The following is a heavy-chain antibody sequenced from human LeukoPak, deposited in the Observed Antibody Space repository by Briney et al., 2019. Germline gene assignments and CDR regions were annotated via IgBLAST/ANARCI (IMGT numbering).Heavy chain of an antibody. CDR1: GGTFRIFA. D-gene: IGHD6-13*01. CDR2: SIPMFGTA. V-gene: IGHV1-69*05. Sequence: GASVKVSCTASGGTFRIFAISWVRQAPGQGLEWMAGSIPMFGTAKYAQKFQGRVTITRDTSASTAYMELSSLRSEDTAVYYCASAHLSSSSWYSYFQHWGQGTLVTVSS. J-gene: IGHJ1*01. CDR3: ASAHLSSSSWYSYFQH.